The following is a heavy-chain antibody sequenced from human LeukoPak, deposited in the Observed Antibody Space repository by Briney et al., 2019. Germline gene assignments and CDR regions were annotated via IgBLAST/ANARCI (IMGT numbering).Heavy chain of an antibody. CDR1: GFTFSDYS. CDR3: TLGVDAFDI. Sequence: GGSLRLSCAASGFTFSDYSMNWVRQAPGKGLERVSYISSNSNAIYYADSVKGRFTISRDNAKNSLYLQMNSLRDEDPAVYYCTLGVDAFDIWGQGTMVTVSS. V-gene: IGHV3-48*02. J-gene: IGHJ3*02. CDR2: ISSNSNAI. D-gene: IGHD3-16*01.